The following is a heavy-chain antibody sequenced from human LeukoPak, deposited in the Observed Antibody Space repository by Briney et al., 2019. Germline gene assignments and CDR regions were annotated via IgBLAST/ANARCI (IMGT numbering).Heavy chain of an antibody. V-gene: IGHV1-18*01. CDR3: ARDVPYSSSPMDV. D-gene: IGHD6-6*01. CDR2: ISAYNGNT. CDR1: GYTFTSYG. Sequence: GASVKVSCKASGYTFTSYGISWVRQAPGQGLEWMGWISAYNGNTNYAQKFQGRVTMIRDTSISTAYMELSRLRSDDTAVYYCARDVPYSSSPMDVWGKGTTVTVSS. J-gene: IGHJ6*03.